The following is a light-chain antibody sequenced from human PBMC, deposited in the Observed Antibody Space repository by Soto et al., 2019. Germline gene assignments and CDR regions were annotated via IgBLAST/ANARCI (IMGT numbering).Light chain of an antibody. Sequence: EIVMTQSPATLSVSPGEGATLSCRASQSISSNLAWYQQKPGQAPRLLMFRTSSRATGFPARFSGSGSGTDFTLTISRLEPEDFAVYYCQQYGSSSITFGQGTRLEIK. CDR2: RTS. V-gene: IGKV3-20*01. J-gene: IGKJ5*01. CDR1: QSISSN. CDR3: QQYGSSSIT.